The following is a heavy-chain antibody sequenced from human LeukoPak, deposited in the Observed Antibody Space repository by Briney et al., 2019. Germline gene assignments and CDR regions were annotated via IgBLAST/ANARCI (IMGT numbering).Heavy chain of an antibody. CDR3: ARGLRREQQLLRAFDY. V-gene: IGHV1-8*01. Sequence: ASVKVSCKASGYTFTNYDINWVRQASGQGLEWMGWLNPNSGNTGSAQKFQGRVTMTSNTSISTAYMELSSLRSEDTAVYYCARGLRREQQLLRAFDYWGQGTPVTVSS. CDR1: GYTFTNYD. D-gene: IGHD6-13*01. CDR2: LNPNSGNT. J-gene: IGHJ4*02.